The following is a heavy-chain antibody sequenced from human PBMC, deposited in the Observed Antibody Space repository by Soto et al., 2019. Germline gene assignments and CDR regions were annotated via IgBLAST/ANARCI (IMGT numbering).Heavy chain of an antibody. J-gene: IGHJ4*02. CDR3: ARDLCSSTSCFFDY. CDR1: GFTFSSYW. Sequence: GGSLRLSCAASGFTFSSYWMSWVRQAPGKGLEWVANIKQDGSEKNYVDSVKGRFTISRDSAKNSLYLQMNSLRAEDTAVYFCARDLCSSTSCFFDYWGQGTLVTVSS. CDR2: IKQDGSEK. V-gene: IGHV3-7*01. D-gene: IGHD2-2*01.